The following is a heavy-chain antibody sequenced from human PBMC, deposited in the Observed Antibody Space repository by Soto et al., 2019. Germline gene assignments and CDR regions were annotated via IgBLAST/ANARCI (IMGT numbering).Heavy chain of an antibody. Sequence: QVQLVQSGAEVKKPGASVKVSCKASGYTFTSYGSNWVRQAPGQGLEWMGWISAYNGNTNYAQKLQGRVTMTTDTATSTAYMELRSLRSDDTAVYYCARDGVDTATGYYYGMDVWGQGTTVTVSS. CDR1: GYTFTSYG. J-gene: IGHJ6*02. CDR3: ARDGVDTATGYYYGMDV. CDR2: ISAYNGNT. V-gene: IGHV1-18*01. D-gene: IGHD5-18*01.